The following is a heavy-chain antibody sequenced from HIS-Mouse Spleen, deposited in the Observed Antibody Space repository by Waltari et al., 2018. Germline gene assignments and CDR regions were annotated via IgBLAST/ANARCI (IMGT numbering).Heavy chain of an antibody. CDR1: GFTFSSYA. J-gene: IGHJ3*02. V-gene: IGHV3-23*01. CDR3: ASRGIAARDAFDI. CDR2: ISGSGGRT. Sequence: EVQLLESGGGLVQPGGSLRLSCAASGFTFSSYAMSWVRQAPGKGLGGGSAISGSGGRTYDADSGKGRFTISRDNSKNTLYLKMNSLRAEDTAVYYCASRGIAARDAFDIWGQGTMVTVSS. D-gene: IGHD6-6*01.